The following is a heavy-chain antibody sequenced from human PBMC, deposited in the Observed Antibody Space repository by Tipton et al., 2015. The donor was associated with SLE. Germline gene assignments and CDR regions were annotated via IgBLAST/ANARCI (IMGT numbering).Heavy chain of an antibody. CDR3: AKDRDEHGDPDAFDI. J-gene: IGHJ3*02. Sequence: SLRLSCAASGFTFSSYGMHWVRQAPGKGLEWVSAISGSGGSTYYADSVKGRFTISRDNSKNTLYLQMNSLRAEDTAVYYCAKDRDEHGDPDAFDIWGQGTMVTVSS. CDR2: ISGSGGST. CDR1: GFTFSSYG. D-gene: IGHD2-21*01. V-gene: IGHV3-23*01.